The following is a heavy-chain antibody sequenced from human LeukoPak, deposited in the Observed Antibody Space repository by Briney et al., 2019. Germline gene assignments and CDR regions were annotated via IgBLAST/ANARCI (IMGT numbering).Heavy chain of an antibody. Sequence: RASVKVSYKASGYTFTSYGISWVRRAPGQGLEWMGWISAYNGNTNYAQKLQGRVTMTTDTSTSTAYMELRSLRSDDTAVYYCAVAYQRHSNNWLWGQGTLVTVSS. CDR3: AVAYQRHSNNWL. D-gene: IGHD1-1*01. V-gene: IGHV1-18*01. J-gene: IGHJ4*02. CDR2: ISAYNGNT. CDR1: GYTFTSYG.